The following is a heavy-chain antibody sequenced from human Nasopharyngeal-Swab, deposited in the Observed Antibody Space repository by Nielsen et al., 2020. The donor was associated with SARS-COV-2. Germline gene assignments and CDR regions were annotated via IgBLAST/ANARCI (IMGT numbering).Heavy chain of an antibody. CDR2: INHSGST. V-gene: IGHV4-34*13. D-gene: IGHD3-9*01. J-gene: IGHJ2*01. Sequence: WIRQPPGKGLEWSGEINHSGSTKYNPSLKSRVTISVDTSKNQFSLKLSSVTAADTAVYYCARDIRTYDILTGYSLGYFDLWGRGTLVTVSS. CDR3: ARDIRTYDILTGYSLGYFDL.